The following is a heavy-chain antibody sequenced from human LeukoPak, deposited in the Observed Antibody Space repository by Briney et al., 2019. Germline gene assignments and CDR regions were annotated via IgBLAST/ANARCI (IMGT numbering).Heavy chain of an antibody. D-gene: IGHD6-13*01. V-gene: IGHV4-34*01. CDR3: ARDWSIAAAGPINWFDP. CDR1: GGSFSGYY. Sequence: SETLSLTCAVYGGSFSGYYWSWIRQPPGKGLEWIGEINHSGSTNYNPSLKSRVTISVDTSKNQFSLKLSSVTAADTAVYYCARDWSIAAAGPINWFDPWGQGTLVTVSS. CDR2: INHSGST. J-gene: IGHJ5*02.